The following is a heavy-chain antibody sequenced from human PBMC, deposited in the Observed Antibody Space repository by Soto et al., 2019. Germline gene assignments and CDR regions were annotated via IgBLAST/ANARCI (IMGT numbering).Heavy chain of an antibody. D-gene: IGHD6-6*01. V-gene: IGHV4-59*11. J-gene: IGHJ4*02. CDR1: GGSIGSHY. Sequence: QVQLQESGPGLVKPSETLSLTCVVSGGSIGSHYWSWIRQPPGGGLEWIGYVHYGGSTNYNPSLKSRVTMSVDTSKNQFYLNLSSVTAADTALYFCARRDYSTSSLGPFDYWGQGILVTVSS. CDR3: ARRDYSTSSLGPFDY. CDR2: VHYGGST.